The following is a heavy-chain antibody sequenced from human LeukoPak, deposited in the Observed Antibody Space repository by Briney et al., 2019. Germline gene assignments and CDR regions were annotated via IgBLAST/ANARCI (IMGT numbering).Heavy chain of an antibody. CDR3: ARDTYSSSWYADY. V-gene: IGHV3-30-3*01. D-gene: IGHD6-13*01. CDR1: GFTFSSYA. J-gene: IGHJ4*02. CDR2: ISYDGSNK. Sequence: GRSLRLSCAASGFTFSSYAMHWVRQAPGKGLEWVAVISYDGSNKYYADSVKGRFTISRDNSKNTLYLQMNSLRAEDTAVYYCARDTYSSSWYADYWGQGTLVTVSS.